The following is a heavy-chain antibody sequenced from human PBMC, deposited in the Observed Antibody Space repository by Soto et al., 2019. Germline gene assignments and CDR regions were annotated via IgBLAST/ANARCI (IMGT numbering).Heavy chain of an antibody. CDR1: GYTFSNFW. CDR2: IYPGDHET. V-gene: IGHV5-51*07. CDR3: ARSPRSSPYFDY. Sequence: PGESLKISCQSSGYTFSNFWIGWVHQLPGKGLEWMGIIYPGDHETRYSPSFHGKVTISADRSINTAYLQWNSLEAPDTAFYFCARSPRSSPYFDYWGQGALVTVSS. D-gene: IGHD6-13*01. J-gene: IGHJ4*02.